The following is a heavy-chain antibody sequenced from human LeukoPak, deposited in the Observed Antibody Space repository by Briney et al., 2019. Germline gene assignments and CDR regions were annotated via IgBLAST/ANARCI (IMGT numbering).Heavy chain of an antibody. J-gene: IGHJ4*02. Sequence: GGSLRLSCAASGFTFSSYAMSWVRQAPGKGLEWVSAISGSGGSTYYADSAKGRFTISRDNSKNTLYLQMNSLRAEDTAVYYCAKNRWYYDILTGPDYWGQGTLVTVSS. CDR1: GFTFSSYA. V-gene: IGHV3-23*01. CDR2: ISGSGGST. CDR3: AKNRWYYDILTGPDY. D-gene: IGHD3-9*01.